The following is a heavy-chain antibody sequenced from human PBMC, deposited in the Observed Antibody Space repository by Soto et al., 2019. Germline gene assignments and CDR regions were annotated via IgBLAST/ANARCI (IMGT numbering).Heavy chain of an antibody. J-gene: IGHJ5*01. CDR2: INPNSGGT. Sequence: GASVKVSCKASGYTFTGYYMHWVRQAPGQGLEWMGWINPNSGGTNYAQKFQGRVTMTRDTSISTAYMELSRLRSDDTAVYFCARGGTAGYDFWSNPRGDWLASWGQGTLVTVSS. CDR1: GYTFTGYY. CDR3: ARGGTAGYDFWSNPRGDWLAS. D-gene: IGHD3-3*01. V-gene: IGHV1-2*02.